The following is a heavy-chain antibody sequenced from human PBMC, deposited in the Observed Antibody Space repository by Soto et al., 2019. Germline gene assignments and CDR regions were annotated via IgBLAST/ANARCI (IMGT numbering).Heavy chain of an antibody. V-gene: IGHV1-69*13. CDR3: ARGRIAAASTRGAFDI. D-gene: IGHD6-13*01. CDR1: GGAFSSYS. J-gene: IGHJ3*02. Sequence: SVKVSCKASGGAFSSYSISWVLQAPGQGLEWMGGIIPIFGTANYAQKFQGRVTITADESTSTAYMELSSLRSEDTAVYYCARGRIAAASTRGAFDIWGQGTMVTVSS. CDR2: IIPIFGTA.